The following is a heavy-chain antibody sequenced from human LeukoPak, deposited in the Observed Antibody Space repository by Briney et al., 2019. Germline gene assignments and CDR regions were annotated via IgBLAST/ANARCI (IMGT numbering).Heavy chain of an antibody. CDR2: ISGGGVST. CDR1: GLPIADFA. J-gene: IGHJ4*02. V-gene: IGHV3-43*02. CDR3: ARESGKFDY. Sequence: GGSLRLSCVASGLPIADFAMHWVRQAPGKGLEWVSLISGGGVSTFYADSVKGRLSISRDNSKNSLSLEMNSLRTEDTAMYYCARESGKFDYWGQGTLVAVSS.